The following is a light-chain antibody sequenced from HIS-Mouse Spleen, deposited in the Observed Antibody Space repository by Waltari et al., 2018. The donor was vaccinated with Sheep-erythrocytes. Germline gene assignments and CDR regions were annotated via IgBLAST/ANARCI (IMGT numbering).Light chain of an antibody. V-gene: IGLV2-11*01. CDR3: CSYAGSYTLV. CDR1: SSDVGGYNY. J-gene: IGLJ2*01. CDR2: DVS. Sequence: QPRSVSGSPGQSVTISCTGTSSDVGGYNYVSWYQQHPGKAPKLMIYDVSKRPSGVPDRCSGSKSGNTASLTISGLQAEDEADYYCCSYAGSYTLVFGGGTKLTVL.